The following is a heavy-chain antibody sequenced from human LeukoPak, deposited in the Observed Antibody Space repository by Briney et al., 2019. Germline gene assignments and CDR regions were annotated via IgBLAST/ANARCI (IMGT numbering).Heavy chain of an antibody. Sequence: PGGSLRLSCAASGFTASSNYMSWVRQPPGKGLEWIGEINHSGSTNYNPSLKSRVTISVDTSKNQFSLKLSSVTAADTAVYYCARGGRSLVAAQFDLWGRGTLVTVSS. CDR1: GFTASSNY. V-gene: IGHV4-34*01. J-gene: IGHJ2*01. CDR3: ARGGRSLVAAQFDL. D-gene: IGHD2-15*01. CDR2: INHSGST.